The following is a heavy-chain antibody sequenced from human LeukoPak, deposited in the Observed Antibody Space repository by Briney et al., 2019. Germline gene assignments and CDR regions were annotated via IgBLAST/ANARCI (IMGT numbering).Heavy chain of an antibody. CDR1: GFTFSSYA. J-gene: IGHJ3*02. D-gene: IGHD3-10*01. CDR2: ISGSGGST. V-gene: IGHV3-23*01. CDR3: AKAGITMVRGVINDYAFDI. Sequence: PGGSLRLSCAASGFTFSSYAMSWVRQAPGKGLEWVSVISGSGGSTYYADSEKGRFTITRDNYKNTLYQQMNSLRAEDTAVYYCAKAGITMVRGVINDYAFDIWGQGTMVTVSS.